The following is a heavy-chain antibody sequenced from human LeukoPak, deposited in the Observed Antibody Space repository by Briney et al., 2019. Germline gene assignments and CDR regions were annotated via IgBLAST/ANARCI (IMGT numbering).Heavy chain of an antibody. V-gene: IGHV4-61*02. Sequence: SQTLSLTCTVSGDSISSGSYEWHWIRQSADKGLEWIGRIYTSGRFYSNGNTKYNPSLESRVNVSADTSKNQFSLKLSSVTAADTAVYYCARGVDSSGSDAFDIWGQGTMVTVSS. CDR2: IYTSGRFYSNGNT. D-gene: IGHD6-19*01. CDR3: ARGVDSSGSDAFDI. J-gene: IGHJ3*02. CDR1: GDSISSGSYE.